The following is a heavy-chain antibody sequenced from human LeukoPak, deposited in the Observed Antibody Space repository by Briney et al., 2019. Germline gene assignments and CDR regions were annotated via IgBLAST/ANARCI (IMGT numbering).Heavy chain of an antibody. CDR2: INPNSGGT. CDR1: GYTFTGYY. J-gene: IGHJ4*02. Sequence: ASVKVSCKASGYTFTGYYIHWVRQAPGQGLEWMGWINPNSGGTNYAQKFQGRVTMTRDTSISTAYMELSRLRSDDTAVYYCARAHDYGDFEGFDYWGQGTLVTVSS. CDR3: ARAHDYGDFEGFDY. D-gene: IGHD4-17*01. V-gene: IGHV1-2*02.